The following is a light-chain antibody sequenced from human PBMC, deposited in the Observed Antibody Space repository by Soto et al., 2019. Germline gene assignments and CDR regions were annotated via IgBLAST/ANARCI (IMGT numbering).Light chain of an antibody. CDR2: DVS. CDR3: SSYTSSSTLE. V-gene: IGLV2-14*01. Sequence: QSALTQPASVSGSPGQSITISCTGTSSVVGGYNYVSWYQQHPGKAPKLMIYDVSNRPSGVSNRFSGSKSGNTASLTISGLQAEDEADYYCSSYTSSSTLEFGGGTKVTVL. J-gene: IGLJ2*01. CDR1: SSVVGGYNY.